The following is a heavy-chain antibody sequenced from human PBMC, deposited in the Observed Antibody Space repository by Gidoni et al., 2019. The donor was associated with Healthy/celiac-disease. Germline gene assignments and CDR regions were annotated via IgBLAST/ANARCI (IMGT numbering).Heavy chain of an antibody. Sequence: EVQLVESGGGLVQPGGSLRLSCAASGFTFSSYWMSWVRQAPGKGLEWVANITQDGSEKYYVDSVKGRFTISRDNAKNSLYLQMNSMRAEDTAVYYCARDSIPKRYFDPDYFDYWGQGTLVTVSS. CDR1: GFTFSSYW. J-gene: IGHJ4*02. CDR2: ITQDGSEK. D-gene: IGHD3-9*01. V-gene: IGHV3-7*04. CDR3: ARDSIPKRYFDPDYFDY.